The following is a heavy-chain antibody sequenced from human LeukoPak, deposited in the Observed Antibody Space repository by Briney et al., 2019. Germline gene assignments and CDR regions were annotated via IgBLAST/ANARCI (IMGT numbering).Heavy chain of an antibody. J-gene: IGHJ6*02. CDR1: GFTFDDYA. V-gene: IGHV3-9*01. D-gene: IGHD7-27*01. CDR3: ARKLRRRSDYYYYGMDV. CDR2: ITWNSGSI. Sequence: PGGSLRLSCAASGFTFDDYAMHWVRHVPGKGLEWVSGITWNSGSIGYADSVKGRFTISRDNAKNSLYLQMNSLRAEDTALYYCARKLRRRSDYYYYGMDVWGQGTTVTVSS.